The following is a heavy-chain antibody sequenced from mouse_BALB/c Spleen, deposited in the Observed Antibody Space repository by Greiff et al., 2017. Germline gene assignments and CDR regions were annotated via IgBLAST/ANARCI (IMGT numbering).Heavy chain of an antibody. V-gene: IGHV1-87*01. J-gene: IGHJ2*01. CDR3: ARDYPDY. Sequence: QVQLQQSGAELARPGASVKLSCKASGYTFTSYWMQWVKQRPGKGLEWIGAIYPGDGDTRYTQKFKGKATLTADKSSSTAYMQLSSLASEDSAVYYCARDYPDYWGQGTTLTVSS. CDR1: GYTFTSYW. CDR2: IYPGDGDT.